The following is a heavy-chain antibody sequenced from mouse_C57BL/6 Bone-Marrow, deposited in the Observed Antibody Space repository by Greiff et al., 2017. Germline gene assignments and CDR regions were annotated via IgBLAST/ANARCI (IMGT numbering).Heavy chain of an antibody. CDR3: ARRGDGYYGAY. D-gene: IGHD2-3*01. V-gene: IGHV5-6*02. CDR2: ISSGGSYT. Sequence: EVKVVESGGDLVKPGGSLKLSCAASGFTFSSYGMSWVRQTPDKRLEWVATISSGGSYTYYPDSVKGRFTISRDNAKNTLYLQMSSLKSEDTAMYYCARRGDGYYGAYWGQGTLVTVSA. J-gene: IGHJ3*01. CDR1: GFTFSSYG.